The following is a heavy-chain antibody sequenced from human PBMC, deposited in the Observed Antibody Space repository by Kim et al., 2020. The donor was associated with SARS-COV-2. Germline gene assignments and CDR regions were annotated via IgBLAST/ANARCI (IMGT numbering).Heavy chain of an antibody. CDR1: RFTFNNYW. J-gene: IGHJ6*02. V-gene: IGHV3-74*01. D-gene: IGHD3-10*01. CDR3: ARGFFRDGLDV. CDR2: ISSDGSIT. Sequence: GGSLRLSCAVSRFTFNNYWINWVRHAPGKGLVWVSRISSDGSITNYADSVTGRFTMSRDNAENTLDLQMNSLSAEYTAGYYCARGFFRDGLDVWGQGTTVTVS.